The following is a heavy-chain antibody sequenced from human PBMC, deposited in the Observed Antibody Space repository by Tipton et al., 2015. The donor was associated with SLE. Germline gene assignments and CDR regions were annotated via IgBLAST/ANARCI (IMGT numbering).Heavy chain of an antibody. V-gene: IGHV4-38-2*01. J-gene: IGHJ6*02. CDR2: IYHSGST. CDR1: GYSISSGYY. Sequence: TLSLTCAVSGYSISSGYYWGWIRQPPGKGLEWIGSIYHSGSTFYNPSLKSRVTVSVDTSKNQFSLKLSSVTAADTAVYYCARADAGYYNGLDVWGQGATVTVSS. CDR3: ARADAGYYNGLDV.